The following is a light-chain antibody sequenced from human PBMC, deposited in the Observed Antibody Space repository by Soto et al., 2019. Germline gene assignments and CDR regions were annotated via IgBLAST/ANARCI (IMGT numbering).Light chain of an antibody. J-gene: IGLJ3*02. V-gene: IGLV2-23*01. Sequence: QSALTQPASVSGSPGQSITISCTGISSDVGTNNVVSWYQQHPGKAPKLMIYEGDKRPSGVSDRFSGSMSGNTASLTISGLQAEDEADYHCCSYAGDYSVVFGGGTKLTVL. CDR3: CSYAGDYSVV. CDR1: SSDVGTNNV. CDR2: EGD.